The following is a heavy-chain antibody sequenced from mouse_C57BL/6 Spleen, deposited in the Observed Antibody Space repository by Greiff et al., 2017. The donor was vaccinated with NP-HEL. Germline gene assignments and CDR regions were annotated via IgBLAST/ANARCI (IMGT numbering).Heavy chain of an antibody. J-gene: IGHJ3*01. CDR2: IYPGDGDT. CDR3: APDSSGYVRFAY. V-gene: IGHV1-82*01. D-gene: IGHD3-2*02. CDR1: GYAFSSSW. Sequence: VQLQESGPELVKPGASVKISCKASGYAFSSSWMNWVKQRPGKGLEWLGRIYPGDGDTNYNGKVKGKATLTADKSSSTAYMQLSSLTSEDSAVYFCAPDSSGYVRFAYWGQGTLVTVSA.